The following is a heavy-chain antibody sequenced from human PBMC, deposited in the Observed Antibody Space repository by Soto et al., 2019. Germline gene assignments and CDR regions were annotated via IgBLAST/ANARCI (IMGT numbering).Heavy chain of an antibody. D-gene: IGHD1-1*01. CDR2: VYWNDDK. J-gene: IGHJ3*02. CDR1: GISLSTSGVG. Sequence: SGPTLVNPTQTLTLTCTLSGISLSTSGVGLGWIRQTPGKALEWLALVYWNDDKHYRPSLKSRLTITKDTSKNQAILTMTNMDPVDTATYYCARGLATLPVFAFDIWGQGTEVTVSS. V-gene: IGHV2-5*01. CDR3: ARGLATLPVFAFDI.